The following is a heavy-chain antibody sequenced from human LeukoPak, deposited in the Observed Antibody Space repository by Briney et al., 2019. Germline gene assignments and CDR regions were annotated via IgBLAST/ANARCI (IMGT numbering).Heavy chain of an antibody. Sequence: PGGSLRLSCAASGFTFSSYEMNWVRQAPGKGLEWVSYISSSGSTIYYADSVKGRFTISRDNAKNSLYLQMNSLRAEDTAVYYCAREEPAGYGMDVWGKGTMVTVSS. CDR3: AREEPAGYGMDV. V-gene: IGHV3-48*03. D-gene: IGHD6-25*01. CDR1: GFTFSSYE. CDR2: ISSSGSTI. J-gene: IGHJ6*04.